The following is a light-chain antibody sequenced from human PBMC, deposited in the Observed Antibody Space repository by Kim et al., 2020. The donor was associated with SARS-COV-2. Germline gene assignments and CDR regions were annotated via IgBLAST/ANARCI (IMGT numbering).Light chain of an antibody. V-gene: IGKV1-5*03. CDR1: ENIGTW. J-gene: IGKJ2*01. CDR2: LAS. Sequence: DIQMTQSPSTLSASLGDRVTITCRASENIGTWLAWYQQKPGRAPSLLIYLASTLESGVPSRFSGTGSGTEFPLSITSLQPDDFATYYCQHYSRFPYTFGQGPSWRS. CDR3: QHYSRFPYT.